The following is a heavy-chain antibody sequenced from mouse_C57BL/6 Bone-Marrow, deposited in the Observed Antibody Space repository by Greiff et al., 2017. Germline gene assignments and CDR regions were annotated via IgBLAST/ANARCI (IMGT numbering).Heavy chain of an antibody. J-gene: IGHJ2*01. V-gene: IGHV1-80*01. CDR3: TRGWDYFDY. D-gene: IGHD3-3*01. CDR2: IYPGDGDT. Sequence: QVQLQQSGAELVKPGASVKISCKASGYAFSTYWMNWVKQRPGKGLEWIGPIYPGDGDTNYNGKFKGKAILTADKSSSTAYMQLSSLTSEDAAFYCRTRGWDYFDYWGQGTTLTVSS. CDR1: GYAFSTYW.